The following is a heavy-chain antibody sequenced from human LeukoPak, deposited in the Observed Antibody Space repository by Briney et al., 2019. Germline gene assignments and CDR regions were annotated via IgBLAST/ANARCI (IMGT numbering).Heavy chain of an antibody. D-gene: IGHD5-18*01. V-gene: IGHV3-23*01. J-gene: IGHJ4*02. CDR2: ISGSGGST. Sequence: AGGSLRLSCAASGFTFSSYAMSWVRQAPGKGLEWVSAISGSGGSTYYADSVKGRFTISRDNSKNTLYLQMNSLRAEDTAVYYCAKVTRGYSYGYDYWGQGTLVIVSS. CDR3: AKVTRGYSYGYDY. CDR1: GFTFSSYA.